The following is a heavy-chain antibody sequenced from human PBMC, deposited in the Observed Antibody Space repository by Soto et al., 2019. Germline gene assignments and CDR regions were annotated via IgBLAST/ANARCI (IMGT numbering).Heavy chain of an antibody. CDR3: ATSSGWLGYLFQH. CDR2: FDPEDGET. V-gene: IGHV1-24*01. Sequence: SVKVSCKVSRYTLTELSMHWVRQAPGKGLEWMGGFDPEDGETIYAQKFQGRVTMTEDTSTDTAYMELSSLRSEDTAVYYCATSSGWLGYLFQHWGQGTLVTVSP. J-gene: IGHJ1*01. D-gene: IGHD6-19*01. CDR1: RYTLTELS.